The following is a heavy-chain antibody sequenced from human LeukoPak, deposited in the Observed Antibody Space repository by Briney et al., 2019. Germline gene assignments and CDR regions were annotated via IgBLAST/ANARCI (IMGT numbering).Heavy chain of an antibody. J-gene: IGHJ6*04. V-gene: IGHV3-48*03. D-gene: IGHD3-10*01. Sequence: PGGSLRLSCAASGFAFSSYEMNWVRQAPGKGLEWVSYISSSGSTIYYADSVKGRFTISRDNAKNSLYLQMNSLRAEDTAVYYCARAGYYYGSGSYYYGMDVWGKGTTVTVSS. CDR3: ARAGYYYGSGSYYYGMDV. CDR1: GFAFSSYE. CDR2: ISSSGSTI.